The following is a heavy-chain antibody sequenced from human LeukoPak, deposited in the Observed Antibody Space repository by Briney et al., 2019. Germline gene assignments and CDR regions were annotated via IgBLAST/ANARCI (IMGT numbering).Heavy chain of an antibody. D-gene: IGHD3-22*01. V-gene: IGHV3-23*01. J-gene: IGHJ3*02. CDR2: ISGSGGST. CDR3: AKDLYYYDSSGYPRTAAFDI. CDR1: GLTVITYD. Sequence: GGSLRLSCAASGLTVITYDMSWVRQAPGKGLEWVSAISGSGGSTYYADSVKGRFTISRDNSKNTLYLQMNSLRAEDTAVYYCAKDLYYYDSSGYPRTAAFDIWGQGTMVTVSS.